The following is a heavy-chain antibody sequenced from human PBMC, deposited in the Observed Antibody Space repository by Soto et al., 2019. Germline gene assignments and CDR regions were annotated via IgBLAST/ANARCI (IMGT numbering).Heavy chain of an antibody. CDR2: IIPIFGTE. J-gene: IGHJ6*02. V-gene: IGHV1-69*01. D-gene: IGHD3-3*01. Sequence: QVQLVQSGAEVKKPGSSVKVSCKASGGTFSSYAISWVRQAPGQGLEWMGGIIPIFGTETYAQKFQGRVTSTADESTSTAYMELISLRAEDTAVYYCASPGVPIRFLGVGCRHRGYYYGMDVWGQGTTVTVSS. CDR3: ASPGVPIRFLGVGCRHRGYYYGMDV. CDR1: GGTFSSYA.